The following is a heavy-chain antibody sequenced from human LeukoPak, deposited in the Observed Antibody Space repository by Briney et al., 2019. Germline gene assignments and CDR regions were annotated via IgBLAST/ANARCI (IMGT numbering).Heavy chain of an antibody. CDR1: GGSIGTYY. Sequence: PSETLSLTCTVSGGSIGTYYWSWIRQPAGKGLEWIGRIYTSGSTNYNPSLKSRVTMSVDTPKNQFSLKVSYVTAADTAVYYCARAASGSYFDYWGQGTLVTVSS. CDR2: IYTSGST. J-gene: IGHJ4*02. D-gene: IGHD1-26*01. CDR3: ARAASGSYFDY. V-gene: IGHV4-4*07.